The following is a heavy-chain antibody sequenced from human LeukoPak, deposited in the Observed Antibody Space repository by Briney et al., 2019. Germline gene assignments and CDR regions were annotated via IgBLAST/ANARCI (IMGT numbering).Heavy chain of an antibody. V-gene: IGHV3-11*01. CDR1: GFTFSDYY. Sequence: GGSLRLSCAASGFTFSDYYMSWIRQAPGKGLEWVSYISSSGSTIYYADSVKGRFTISRDSAKNSLYLQMNSLKTEDTAVYYCTTDPAMVVAATSDAFDIWGQGTMVTVSS. J-gene: IGHJ3*02. D-gene: IGHD2-15*01. CDR2: ISSSGSTI. CDR3: TTDPAMVVAATSDAFDI.